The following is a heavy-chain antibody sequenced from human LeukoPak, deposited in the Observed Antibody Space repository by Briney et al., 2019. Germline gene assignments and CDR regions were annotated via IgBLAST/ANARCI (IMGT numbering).Heavy chain of an antibody. CDR1: GGSFSGYY. Sequence: TSETLSLTCAVYGGSFSGYYWSWIRQPPGKGLEWIGEINHSGNTNYNPSLKSRVTISVDTSKNQFSLKLSSVTAADTAVYYCATSLTTVTHYYYYMDVWGKGTTVTISS. D-gene: IGHD4-11*01. CDR3: ATSLTTVTHYYYYMDV. V-gene: IGHV4-34*01. CDR2: INHSGNT. J-gene: IGHJ6*03.